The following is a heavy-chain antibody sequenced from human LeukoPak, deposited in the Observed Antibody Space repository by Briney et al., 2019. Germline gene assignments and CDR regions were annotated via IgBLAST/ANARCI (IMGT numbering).Heavy chain of an antibody. Sequence: SETLSLTCTVSLGSISSSNYYWGWIRHPPGKGLEWIGTIYNSGNPYYNPSLKSRVTISVDTSKNQVSLKLTSVTAADTAVYYSARLFDYWGQGTLVTVSS. CDR3: ARLFDY. CDR1: LGSISSSNYY. D-gene: IGHD2-21*01. V-gene: IGHV4-39*01. J-gene: IGHJ4*02. CDR2: IYNSGNP.